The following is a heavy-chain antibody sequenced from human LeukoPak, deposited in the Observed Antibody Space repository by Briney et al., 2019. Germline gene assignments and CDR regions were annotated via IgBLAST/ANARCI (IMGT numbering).Heavy chain of an antibody. CDR1: GGSISSGSYY. CDR3: LRGAEH. Sequence: SQTLSLTCTVSGGSISSGSYYWGWIRQPPGKGLEWIGNFYYTGTTSYNPSLKSRVTISVDTSKNHFSLKLSSVTAADTAVYSCLRGAEHWGQRTLGTISS. J-gene: IGHJ4*02. CDR2: FYYTGTT. V-gene: IGHV4-39*02.